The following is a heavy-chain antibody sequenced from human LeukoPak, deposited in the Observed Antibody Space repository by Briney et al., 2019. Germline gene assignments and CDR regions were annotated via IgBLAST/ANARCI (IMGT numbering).Heavy chain of an antibody. CDR2: IKQDGSEK. J-gene: IGHJ5*02. Sequence: PGGSLRLSCAASGFTFSSYWMSWVRQAPGKGLEWVANIKQDGSEKYYVDSVKGRFTISRDNAKNSLYLQMNSLRAEDTAVYYCARGGIAWSDWFDPWGQGTLVTVSS. CDR1: GFTFSSYW. V-gene: IGHV3-7*04. D-gene: IGHD3-3*01. CDR3: ARGGIAWSDWFDP.